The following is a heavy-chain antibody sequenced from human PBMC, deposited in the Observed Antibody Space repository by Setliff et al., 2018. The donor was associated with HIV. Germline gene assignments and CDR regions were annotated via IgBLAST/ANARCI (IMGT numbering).Heavy chain of an antibody. Sequence: QAGGSLRLSCAAPGFTFDDYAMHWVRQPPGKGLEWVSGISWNSGNIAYADSVKGRFTISRDNSKNTLYLQMNSLKVEDTALYYCTTAGHGSLDFDYWGQGTRVTVSS. D-gene: IGHD1-1*01. CDR1: GFTFDDYA. V-gene: IGHV3-9*01. J-gene: IGHJ4*02. CDR3: TTAGHGSLDFDY. CDR2: ISWNSGNI.